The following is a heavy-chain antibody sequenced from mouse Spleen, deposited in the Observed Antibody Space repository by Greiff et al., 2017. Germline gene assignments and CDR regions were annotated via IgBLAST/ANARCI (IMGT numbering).Heavy chain of an antibody. CDR3: ARHDGYHFAWFAY. CDR1: GFAFSSYD. V-gene: IGHV5-9*02. Sequence: EVNVVESGGGLVKPGGSLKLSCAASGFAFSSYDMSWVRQTPEKRLEWVATISSGGSYTYYPDSVKGRFTISRDNARNTLYLQMSSLRSEDTALYYCARHDGYHFAWFAYWGQGTLVTVSA. D-gene: IGHD2-3*01. J-gene: IGHJ3*01. CDR2: ISSGGSYT.